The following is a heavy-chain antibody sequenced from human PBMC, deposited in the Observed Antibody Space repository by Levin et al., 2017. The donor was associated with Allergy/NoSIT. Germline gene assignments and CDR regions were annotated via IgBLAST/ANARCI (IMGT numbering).Heavy chain of an antibody. D-gene: IGHD5-12*01. Sequence: LSLTCAASGITFSTAWMSWVRQAPGKGLEWVANIKQDGSEKNYVDSVKGRFTISRDNAKNSFYLQMDSLRAEDTAVYYCARGYSLDYWGQGTLVTVSS. J-gene: IGHJ4*02. CDR2: IKQDGSEK. CDR1: GITFSTAW. CDR3: ARGYSLDY. V-gene: IGHV3-7*01.